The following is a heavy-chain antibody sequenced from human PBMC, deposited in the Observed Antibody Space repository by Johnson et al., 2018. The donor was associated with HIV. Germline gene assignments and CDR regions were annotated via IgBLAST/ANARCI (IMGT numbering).Heavy chain of an antibody. CDR2: IRFDGSNK. CDR3: ARSLSSSWYEGAFDI. D-gene: IGHD6-13*01. CDR1: GFTFSTYA. J-gene: IGHJ3*02. V-gene: IGHV3-30*02. Sequence: QVQLVESGGGVVRPGESLRLSCAASGFTFSTYAMHWVRQAPGKGLEWVSFIRFDGSNKYYADSVTGRFTISRENAKNSLYLQMNSLRAGDTAVYYCARSLSSSWYEGAFDIWGQGTMVTVSS.